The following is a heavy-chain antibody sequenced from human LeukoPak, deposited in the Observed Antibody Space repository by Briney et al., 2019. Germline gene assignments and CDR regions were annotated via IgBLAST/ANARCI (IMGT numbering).Heavy chain of an antibody. CDR2: IRYDGSNK. J-gene: IGHJ5*01. Sequence: GRSLRLSCAASGFTFFSYAMHWVRQAPGKGLEWVAFIRYDGSNKYYADSVKGRFTISRDNSKNTLYLQMNSLRAEDTAVYYCAKDSRRYWFDSWGQGTLVTVSS. CDR1: GFTFFSYA. V-gene: IGHV3-30*02. CDR3: AKDSRRYWFDS.